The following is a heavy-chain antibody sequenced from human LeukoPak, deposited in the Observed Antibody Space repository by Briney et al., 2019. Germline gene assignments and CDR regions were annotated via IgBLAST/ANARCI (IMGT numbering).Heavy chain of an antibody. CDR2: MNPNSGNT. J-gene: IGHJ6*03. CDR1: GYTFTSYG. D-gene: IGHD3-10*01. CDR3: ARGPHYGSGSPDYYYYYMDV. V-gene: IGHV1-8*01. Sequence: ASVEVSCKASGYTFTSYGINWVRQATGQGLEWMGWMNPNSGNTGYAQKFQGRVTMTRNTSISPAYMELSSLRSEDTAVYYCARGPHYGSGSPDYYYYYMDVWGKGTTVTVSS.